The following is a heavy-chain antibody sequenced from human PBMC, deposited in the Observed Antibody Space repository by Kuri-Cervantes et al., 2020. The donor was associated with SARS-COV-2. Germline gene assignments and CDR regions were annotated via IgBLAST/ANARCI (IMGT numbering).Heavy chain of an antibody. CDR1: AFTFSSHW. Sequence: GESLKISCAASAFTFSSHWMSWVRQAPGKGLEWVANIKQDGSEKYYADSVKGRFTISRDNAKNSLYLQMNSLRAEDTAIYYCASSGNWNDDFDYWGQGTLVTVSS. CDR2: IKQDGSEK. J-gene: IGHJ4*02. D-gene: IGHD1-1*01. V-gene: IGHV3-7*01. CDR3: ASSGNWNDDFDY.